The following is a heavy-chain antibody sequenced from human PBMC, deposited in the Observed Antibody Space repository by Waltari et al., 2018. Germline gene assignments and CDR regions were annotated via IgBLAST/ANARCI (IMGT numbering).Heavy chain of an antibody. Sequence: QVQLVQSGAEVEKPGASVKVPCKASGSTFPSSGISWVRTAPGQGLEWMGWISAYNGNTNYAQKLQGRVTMTTDTSTSTAYMELRSLRSDDTAVYYCARDSFDGAGTIAFDYWGQGTLVTVSS. D-gene: IGHD1-7*01. V-gene: IGHV1-18*04. CDR2: ISAYNGNT. CDR3: ARDSFDGAGTIAFDY. CDR1: GSTFPSSG. J-gene: IGHJ4*02.